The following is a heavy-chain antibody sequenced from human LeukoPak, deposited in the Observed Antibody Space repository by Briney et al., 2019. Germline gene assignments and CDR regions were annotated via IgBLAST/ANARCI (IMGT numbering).Heavy chain of an antibody. CDR2: INHSGST. J-gene: IGHJ4*02. D-gene: IGHD6-13*01. Sequence: GSLRLSCAASGFTFSNYAMGWVRQPPGKGLEWIGEINHSGSTNYNPSLKSRVSISVDTSKNQFSLKLSSVTAADTAVYYCARSSSSWYWHYFDYWGQGTLVTVSS. CDR3: ARSSSSWYWHYFDY. CDR1: GFTFSNYA. V-gene: IGHV4-34*01.